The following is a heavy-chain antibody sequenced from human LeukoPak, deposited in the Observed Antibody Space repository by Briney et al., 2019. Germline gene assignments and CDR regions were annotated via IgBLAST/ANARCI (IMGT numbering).Heavy chain of an antibody. CDR3: ATDGSPFDN. CDR1: GFTFSSYS. CDR2: IKQDGNEK. V-gene: IGHV3-7*01. Sequence: PGGSLRLSCAASGFTFSSYSMNWVRQAPGKGLEWVANIKQDGNEKYYLDSVKGRFTISRDNAKNSLYLQMDSLRAEDTAVYYCATDGSPFDNWGQGTLVTVSS. J-gene: IGHJ4*02.